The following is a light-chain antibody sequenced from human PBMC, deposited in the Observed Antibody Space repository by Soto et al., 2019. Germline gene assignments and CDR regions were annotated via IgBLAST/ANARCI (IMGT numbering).Light chain of an antibody. CDR3: FSYTSSGTYV. CDR2: EVS. Sequence: QSVLTQPASVSGSPGQSITISCTGTGSDVGNYKYVSWYQQHPGKAPKLMIYEVSNRPSGVSNRFSGSKSGNTASLTISGLQAEDETDYYCFSYTSSGTYVFGTGTKVT. V-gene: IGLV2-14*01. J-gene: IGLJ1*01. CDR1: GSDVGNYKY.